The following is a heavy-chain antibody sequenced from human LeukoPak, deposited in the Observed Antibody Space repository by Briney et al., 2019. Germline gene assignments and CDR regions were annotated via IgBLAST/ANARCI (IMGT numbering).Heavy chain of an antibody. CDR3: ARESVAAAGTPYYYYGMDV. V-gene: IGHV3-33*01. D-gene: IGHD6-13*01. Sequence: GGSLRLSCAASGFTFSSYGMHWVRPAPGKGLEWVAVIWYDGSNKYYADSVKGRFTISRDNSKNTLYLQMNSLRAEDTAVYYCARESVAAAGTPYYYYGMDVWGQGTTVTVSS. CDR1: GFTFSSYG. J-gene: IGHJ6*02. CDR2: IWYDGSNK.